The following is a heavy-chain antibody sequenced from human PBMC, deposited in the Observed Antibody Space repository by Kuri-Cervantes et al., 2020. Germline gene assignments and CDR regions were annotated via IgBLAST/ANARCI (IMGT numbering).Heavy chain of an antibody. CDR3: AGPSSSKDGNWFDP. V-gene: IGHV1-18*01. J-gene: IGHJ5*02. CDR2: ISAYNGNT. CDR1: GYTFTSYG. D-gene: IGHD6-13*01. Sequence: ASVKVSCKASGYTFTSYGISWVRQAPGQGLEWMGWISAYNGNTNYAQKLQGRVTMTTDTSTSTAYMELRSLRSDDTAVYYCAGPSSSKDGNWFDPWGQGTLVTVSS.